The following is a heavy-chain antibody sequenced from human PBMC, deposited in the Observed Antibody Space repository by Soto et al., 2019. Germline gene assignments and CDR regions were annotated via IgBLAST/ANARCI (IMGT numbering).Heavy chain of an antibody. CDR1: GFTFSSFW. Sequence: GGSLRFFCAGSGFTFSSFWVHLVRQAPGKGLVWVSRINSDGSTTSYADSVKGRLTISRDNAKNTLYLQMNSLRAEDTAVYYCVRDRDTYGYAKLDYWGQGTLVTSPQ. D-gene: IGHD5-18*01. J-gene: IGHJ4*02. CDR3: VRDRDTYGYAKLDY. V-gene: IGHV3-74*01. CDR2: INSDGSTT.